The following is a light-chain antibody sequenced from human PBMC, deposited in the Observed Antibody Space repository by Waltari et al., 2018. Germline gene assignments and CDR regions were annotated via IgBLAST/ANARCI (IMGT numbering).Light chain of an antibody. CDR2: GAS. CDR3: QQYGASPFT. V-gene: IGKV3-20*01. Sequence: EIVVTQSPATLSLFPGQRATLSCRASQPVPYTYLAWVQQKPGQPPRLLIHGASNRAAGIPDRFTGSGSGRDFTLTISGLEPEDFAVYYCQQYGASPFTFGPGTRADFK. J-gene: IGKJ3*01. CDR1: QPVPYTY.